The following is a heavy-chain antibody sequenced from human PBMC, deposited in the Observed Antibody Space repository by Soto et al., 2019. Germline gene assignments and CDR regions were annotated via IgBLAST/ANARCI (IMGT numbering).Heavy chain of an antibody. CDR3: VRRYCSGTSCTFDY. J-gene: IGHJ4*02. V-gene: IGHV3-21*06. CDR1: GFTFTRYS. D-gene: IGHD2-2*01. Sequence: GGSLRLSCAASGFTFTRYSMNWVRRAPGKGLEWVSSISSTTNYIYYGDSMKGRFTISRDNAKNSLYLQMNSLRAEDTAVYYCVRRYCSGTSCTFDYWGLGTLVTVSS. CDR2: ISSTTNYI.